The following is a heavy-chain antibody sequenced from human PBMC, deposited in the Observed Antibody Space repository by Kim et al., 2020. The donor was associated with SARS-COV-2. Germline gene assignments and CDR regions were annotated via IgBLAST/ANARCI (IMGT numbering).Heavy chain of an antibody. Sequence: GGSLRLSCAASGFTVSSNYMSWVRQAPGKGLEWVSVIYSGGSTYYADSVKGRFTISRDNSKNTLYLQMNSLRAEDTAVYYCARAIGGWYEGYFQHWGQGTLVTVSS. D-gene: IGHD6-19*01. CDR2: IYSGGST. V-gene: IGHV3-53*01. CDR1: GFTVSSNY. J-gene: IGHJ1*01. CDR3: ARAIGGWYEGYFQH.